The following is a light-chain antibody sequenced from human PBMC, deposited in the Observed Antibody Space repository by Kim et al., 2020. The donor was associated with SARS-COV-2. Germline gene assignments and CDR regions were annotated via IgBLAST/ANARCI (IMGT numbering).Light chain of an antibody. Sequence: QLVLTQSPSASASLGASVKLTCTLSSGHSSYAIAWHQQQPEKGPRYLMKLNSDGSHSKGDGIPDRFSGSSSGAERYLTISSLQSEDEADYYCQTWGTAIKFFGTGP. CDR1: SGHSSYA. J-gene: IGLJ1*01. CDR3: QTWGTAIKF. CDR2: LNSDGSH. V-gene: IGLV4-69*01.